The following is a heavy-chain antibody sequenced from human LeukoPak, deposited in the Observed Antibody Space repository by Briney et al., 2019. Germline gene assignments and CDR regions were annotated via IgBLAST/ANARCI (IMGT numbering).Heavy chain of an antibody. Sequence: SVKVSCKASGGTFSSYAISWVRQAPGQGLEWMGGIIPIFGTANYAQKFQGRVTITADESTSTAYMELSSLRSEDTAVYYCARGGTNYDILTGYQPRSYFDYWGQGTLVTVSS. V-gene: IGHV1-69*01. CDR2: IIPIFGTA. CDR1: GGTFSSYA. J-gene: IGHJ4*02. D-gene: IGHD3-9*01. CDR3: ARGGTNYDILTGYQPRSYFDY.